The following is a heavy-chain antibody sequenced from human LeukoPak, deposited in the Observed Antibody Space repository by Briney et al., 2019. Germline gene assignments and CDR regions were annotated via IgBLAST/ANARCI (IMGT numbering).Heavy chain of an antibody. J-gene: IGHJ4*02. D-gene: IGHD3-16*02. CDR1: GYTFTSYD. CDR3: ARGRITFGGVIVIQYFDY. Sequence: ASVKVSGKASGYTFTSYDINWVRQATGQGREWMGWMNPNSGNTGYAQKFQGRVTMTRNTSISTAYMELSSLRSEDTAVYYCARGRITFGGVIVIQYFDYWGQGTLVTVSS. CDR2: MNPNSGNT. V-gene: IGHV1-8*02.